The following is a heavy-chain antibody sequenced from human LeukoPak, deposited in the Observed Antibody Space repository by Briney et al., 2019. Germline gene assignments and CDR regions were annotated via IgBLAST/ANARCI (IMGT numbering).Heavy chain of an antibody. V-gene: IGHV4-34*01. CDR3: ARAGDYGSGLYGMDV. J-gene: IGHJ6*02. D-gene: IGHD3-10*01. CDR2: INHSGST. Sequence: SETLSLTCAVYGGSFSGYYWSWIRQPSGKGLEWIGEINHSGSTNYNPSLKSRVTISVDTSKNQFSLKLSSVTAADTAVYYCARAGDYGSGLYGMDVWGQGTTVTVSS. CDR1: GGSFSGYY.